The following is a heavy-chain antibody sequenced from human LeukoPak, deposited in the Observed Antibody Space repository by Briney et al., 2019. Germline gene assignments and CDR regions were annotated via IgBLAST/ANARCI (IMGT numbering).Heavy chain of an antibody. J-gene: IGHJ4*02. D-gene: IGHD4-11*01. CDR1: GFTFSDVW. V-gene: IGHV3-7*01. CDR2: INQDGRGI. CDR3: ARDSYRSLDY. Sequence: GGSLRLSCAASGFTFSDVWMSWVRQAPGKGLEWVANINQDGRGIYYVDSVKGRFSISRDNTNNLLYLQMNSLRAEDTAMYFCARDSYRSLDYSGQGTLVTVSS.